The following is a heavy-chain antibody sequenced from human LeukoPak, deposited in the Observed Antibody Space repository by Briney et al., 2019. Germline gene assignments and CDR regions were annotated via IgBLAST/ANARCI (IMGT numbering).Heavy chain of an antibody. J-gene: IGHJ4*02. CDR2: IYYSGST. Sequence: SETLSLTCTVSGGSISSYYWSWIRQPPGKGLEWIGYIYYSGSTNYNPSLKSRVTISVDTSKNRFSLKLSSVTAADTAVYYCARRSSSGDPYFDYWGQGTLVTVSS. CDR3: ARRSSSGDPYFDY. V-gene: IGHV4-59*08. D-gene: IGHD6-19*01. CDR1: GGSISSYY.